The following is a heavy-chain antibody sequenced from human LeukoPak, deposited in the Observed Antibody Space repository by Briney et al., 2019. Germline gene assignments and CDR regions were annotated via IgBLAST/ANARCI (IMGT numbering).Heavy chain of an antibody. D-gene: IGHD2-15*01. V-gene: IGHV3-48*03. CDR2: ISSSGSTM. CDR1: GLTFSSYE. Sequence: GGSLRLSCAASGLTFSSYEMNWVRQAPGKGLEWVSYISSSGSTMYYADSVKGRFTISRDNAKNSLYLQMNSLRAEDTAVYYCARIPTRLAHFDYWGQGTLVTVSS. CDR3: ARIPTRLAHFDY. J-gene: IGHJ4*02.